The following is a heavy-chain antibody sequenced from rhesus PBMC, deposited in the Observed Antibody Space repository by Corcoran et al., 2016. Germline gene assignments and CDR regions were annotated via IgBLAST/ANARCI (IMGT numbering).Heavy chain of an antibody. CDR2: SGGSSGNT. Sequence: QVQLQESGPGLVKPSETLSLICTISGDSIRDNYWNWIRQPPGKGLEWIGYSGGSSGNTYYNPSLKSRVTISTDTSKNQFSLKLNSVTAADTAVYYCARSGVTATVYWGQGVLVTVSS. V-gene: IGHV4-165*02. D-gene: IGHD5-36*01. CDR1: GDSIRDNY. CDR3: ARSGVTATVY. J-gene: IGHJ4*01.